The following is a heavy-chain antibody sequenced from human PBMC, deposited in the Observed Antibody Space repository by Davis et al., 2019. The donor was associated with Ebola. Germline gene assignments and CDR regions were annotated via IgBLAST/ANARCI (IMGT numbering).Heavy chain of an antibody. V-gene: IGHV4-34*01. J-gene: IGHJ4*02. CDR1: GGSFSGYY. D-gene: IGHD4-17*01. CDR3: ARGYYGDRFDY. CDR2: INQSGST. Sequence: SETLSLTCAVYGGSFSGYYWTWIRQPPGKGLEWIGEINQSGSTNYNPSLKSRVTISVDTSKNQFSLKLSSVTAADTAVYYCARGYYGDRFDYWGQGTLVTVSS.